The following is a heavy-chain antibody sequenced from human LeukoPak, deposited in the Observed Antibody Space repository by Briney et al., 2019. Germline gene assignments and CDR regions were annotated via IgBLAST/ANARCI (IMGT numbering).Heavy chain of an antibody. J-gene: IGHJ3*02. D-gene: IGHD2-15*01. CDR2: ISAYNGNT. CDR1: GYTFTSYG. Sequence: GASVKVSCKASGYTFTSYGISWVRQAPGQGLEWMGWISAYNGNTNYAQKLQGRVTMTTETSTSTAYMELRSLRSDDTAVYYCARIPRRYCSGGSCYSVGAFDIWGQGTMVTVSS. V-gene: IGHV1-18*01. CDR3: ARIPRRYCSGGSCYSVGAFDI.